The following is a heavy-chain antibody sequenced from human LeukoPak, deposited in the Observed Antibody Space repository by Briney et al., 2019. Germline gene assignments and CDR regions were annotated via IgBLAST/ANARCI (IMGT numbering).Heavy chain of an antibody. CDR3: ARKDAGYDRGFDY. J-gene: IGHJ4*02. CDR2: IYYSGST. Sequence: SETLSLTCTVSGGSISSSSYYWGWIRQPPGKGLEWIATIYYSGSTYYTPSLKSRVTISVGTSKTQFSLKLSSVTAADTAVYYCARKDAGYDRGFDYWGQGTLVTVSS. D-gene: IGHD5-12*01. V-gene: IGHV4-39*01. CDR1: GGSISSSSYY.